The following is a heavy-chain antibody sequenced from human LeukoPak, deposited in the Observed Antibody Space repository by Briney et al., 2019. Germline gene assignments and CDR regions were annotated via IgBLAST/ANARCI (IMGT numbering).Heavy chain of an antibody. Sequence: GGSLRLSCAASGFTFSSYGMHWVRQAPGKGLEWVAVIWYDGSNKYYADSVKGRFTISRDNSKNTLYLQMNSLRAEDTAVYYCAGGTTWIQLWSFDYWGQGTLVTVSS. CDR1: GFTFSSYG. CDR2: IWYDGSNK. V-gene: IGHV3-33*01. CDR3: AGGTTWIQLWSFDY. D-gene: IGHD5-18*01. J-gene: IGHJ4*02.